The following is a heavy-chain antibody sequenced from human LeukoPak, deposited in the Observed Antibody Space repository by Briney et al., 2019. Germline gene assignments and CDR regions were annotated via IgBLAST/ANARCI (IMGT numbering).Heavy chain of an antibody. CDR2: IYTSGST. CDR1: GDSISIFH. V-gene: IGHV4-4*07. CDR3: ADEAYYYDSSGYYKF. Sequence: SETLSLTCTVSGDSISIFHWSWIRQPAGKGLEWIGRIYTSGSTNYNPSLKSRVTMSVDTSKNQFSLKLSSVTAADTAVYYFADEAYYYDSSGYYKFWGQGTLVTVSS. D-gene: IGHD3-22*01. J-gene: IGHJ4*02.